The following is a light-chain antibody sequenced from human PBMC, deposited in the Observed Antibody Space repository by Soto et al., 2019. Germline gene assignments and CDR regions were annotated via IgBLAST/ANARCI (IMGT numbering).Light chain of an antibody. CDR1: QSISSW. CDR2: DAS. CDR3: QQYNSYWT. Sequence: DIQMTQSPSTLSASVGDRVTITCRASQSISSWLAWYQQKPGKAPKLLIYDASSLESGVPSRFSGSGSGTEFTLTISSLQPDGFATYYCQQYNSYWTFGQGTKV. V-gene: IGKV1-5*01. J-gene: IGKJ1*01.